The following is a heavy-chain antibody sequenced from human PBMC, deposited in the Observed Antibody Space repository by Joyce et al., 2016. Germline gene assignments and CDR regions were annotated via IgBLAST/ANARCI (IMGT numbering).Heavy chain of an antibody. V-gene: IGHV4-39*01. CDR3: ARHRWVQLWLPFDY. CDR2: IYYVGST. Sequence: QLQLQESGPGLVKPSETLSLTCTVSGGSISRSSDYWGWIRQPPGKGLEWIGSIYYVGSTYYNPSLKSRLTISVDTSKNQFSLKLSSVTAADAAVYYCARHRWVQLWLPFDYWGQGALVTVSS. J-gene: IGHJ4*02. D-gene: IGHD5-18*01. CDR1: GGSISRSSDY.